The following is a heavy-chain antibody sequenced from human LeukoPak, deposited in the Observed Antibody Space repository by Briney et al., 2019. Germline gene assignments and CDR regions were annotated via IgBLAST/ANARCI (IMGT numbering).Heavy chain of an antibody. CDR2: ISYDGSNK. D-gene: IGHD2-2*01. Sequence: GGSLRLSCAASGFTFSSYAMHWVRQAAGKGLEWVAVISYDGSNKYYADSVKGRFTISRDNSKNTLYLQMNSLRAEDTAVYYCARDPGGYCSSTSCYRAHFDYWGQGTLVTVSS. J-gene: IGHJ4*02. CDR1: GFTFSSYA. V-gene: IGHV3-30-3*01. CDR3: ARDPGGYCSSTSCYRAHFDY.